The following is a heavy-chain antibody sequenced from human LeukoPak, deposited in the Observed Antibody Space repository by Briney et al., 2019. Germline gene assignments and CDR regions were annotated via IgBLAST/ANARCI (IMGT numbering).Heavy chain of an antibody. CDR3: ARHGDIVATKEIPYY. V-gene: IGHV5-51*01. D-gene: IGHD5-12*01. J-gene: IGHJ4*02. CDR1: GYSFTSYW. Sequence: GESLKISCKGSGYSFTSYWIGWVRQMPGKGLEWMGIIYPGDSDTRYSPSFQGQVTISADKSISTAYLQWSSLKASDTTMYYCARHGDIVATKEIPYYWGQGTLVTVSS. CDR2: IYPGDSDT.